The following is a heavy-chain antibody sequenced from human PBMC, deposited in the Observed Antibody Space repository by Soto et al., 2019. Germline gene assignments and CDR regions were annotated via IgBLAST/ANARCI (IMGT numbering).Heavy chain of an antibody. J-gene: IGHJ4*02. V-gene: IGHV3-7*01. CDR1: RFTFINYW. CDR3: VRLFCRGGSCYTLFDS. D-gene: IGHD2-15*01. Sequence: EVQLVESGGGLVQPGGSLRLSCAASRFTFINYWMSWVRQAPGKRPEWVADINQDGSEMYYVDSVKGRFTISRDNAEKSLDLQMHSLRVEDSAVYYCVRLFCRGGSCYTLFDSWGQGTLVTVSS. CDR2: INQDGSEM.